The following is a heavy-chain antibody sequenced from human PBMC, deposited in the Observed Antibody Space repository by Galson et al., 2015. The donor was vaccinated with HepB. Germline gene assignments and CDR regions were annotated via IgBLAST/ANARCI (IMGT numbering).Heavy chain of an antibody. V-gene: IGHV3-30-3*01. CDR1: GFTFRSYS. CDR2: ISYDGSNK. J-gene: IGHJ4*02. Sequence: SLRLSCAASGFTFRSYSMHWVRQAPGKGLEWVAVISYDGSNKYYADSVKGRFTISRDNSKNTLYLQMNSLRAEDTAVYYCARSSSDIVVVPAAIAYWGQGTLVTVSS. D-gene: IGHD2-2*01. CDR3: ARSSSDIVVVPAAIAY.